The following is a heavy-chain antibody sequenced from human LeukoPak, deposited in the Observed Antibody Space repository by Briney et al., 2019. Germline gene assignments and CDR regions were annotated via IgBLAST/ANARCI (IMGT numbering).Heavy chain of an antibody. D-gene: IGHD2-2*01. CDR1: GYTFTSYG. J-gene: IGHJ2*01. Sequence: ASVKVSCKASGYTFTSYGISWVRQAPGQGLEWMGWISAYNGNTNYAQKLQGRVTMTTDTSTSTAYMELRSLRSDDTAVYYCARTTQPDVVPAAIGYWYFDLWGRGTLVTVSS. CDR3: ARTTQPDVVPAAIGYWYFDL. V-gene: IGHV1-18*01. CDR2: ISAYNGNT.